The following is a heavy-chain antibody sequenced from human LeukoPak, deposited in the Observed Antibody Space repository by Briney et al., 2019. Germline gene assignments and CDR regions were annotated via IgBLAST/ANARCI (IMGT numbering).Heavy chain of an antibody. Sequence: GESLKISCKGSGYSFTSYWIGWVRQMPGKGLEWMGIIYPGDSDTRYSPSSQGQVTISADKSISTAYLQWSSLKASDTAMYYCARHIRIAARPYYYYYMDVWGKGTTVTVSS. CDR2: IYPGDSDT. V-gene: IGHV5-51*01. CDR3: ARHIRIAARPYYYYYMDV. CDR1: GYSFTSYW. D-gene: IGHD6-13*01. J-gene: IGHJ6*03.